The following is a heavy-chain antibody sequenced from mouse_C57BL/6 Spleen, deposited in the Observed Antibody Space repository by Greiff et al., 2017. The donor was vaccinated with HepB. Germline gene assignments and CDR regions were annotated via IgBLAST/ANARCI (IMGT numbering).Heavy chain of an antibody. Sequence: QVQLQQSGAELARPGASVKMSCKASGYTFTSYTMHWVKQRPGQGLEWIGYINPSSGYTKYNQKFKDKATLTADKSSSTAYMQLSSLTSEDSAVYYCAISEVARYFDVWGTGTTVTVSS. D-gene: IGHD1-1*01. CDR2: INPSSGYT. J-gene: IGHJ1*03. V-gene: IGHV1-4*01. CDR1: GYTFTSYT. CDR3: AISEVARYFDV.